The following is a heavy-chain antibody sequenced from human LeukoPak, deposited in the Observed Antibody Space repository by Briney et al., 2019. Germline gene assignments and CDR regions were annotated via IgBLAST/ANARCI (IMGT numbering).Heavy chain of an antibody. J-gene: IGHJ4*02. V-gene: IGHV4-39*07. CDR1: GGSISSYY. Sequence: SETLSLTCTVSGGSISSYYWSWIRQPPGKGLEWIGSIYYSGSTYYNPSLKSQVTISVDTSKNQFSLKLSSVTAADTAVYYCASRVLSDYYGSGSYYNIIDYWGQGTLVTVSS. CDR3: ASRVLSDYYGSGSYYNIIDY. CDR2: IYYSGST. D-gene: IGHD3-10*01.